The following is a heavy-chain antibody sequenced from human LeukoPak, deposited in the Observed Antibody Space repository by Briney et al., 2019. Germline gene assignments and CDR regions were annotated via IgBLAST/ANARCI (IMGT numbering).Heavy chain of an antibody. CDR3: ARGADGVSSNSRGWFDP. CDR1: GFTFSSYA. D-gene: IGHD2-15*01. J-gene: IGHJ5*02. Sequence: GGPLRLSCAASGFTFSSYAMSWVRRAPGKGLEWVSSISTSSSYIYYADSVRGRFTISRDNAKNSLYLQMNSLRAEDTAVYSCARGADGVSSNSRGWFDPWGQGTLVTVSS. V-gene: IGHV3-21*01. CDR2: ISTSSSYI.